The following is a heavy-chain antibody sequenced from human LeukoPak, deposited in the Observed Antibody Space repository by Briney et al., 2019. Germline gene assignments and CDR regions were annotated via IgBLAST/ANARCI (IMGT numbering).Heavy chain of an antibody. CDR2: INDDRSDT. Sequence: PGGSLRLSCAASGFTFKLYWMHWVRQVPGKRPVWASRINDDRSDTIYADSVRGRFTISRDDAKNTVYLQMNNLRAEDTAVYYCVRGGPSTWSWGQGTLVTVSS. D-gene: IGHD2-15*01. CDR1: GFTFKLYW. J-gene: IGHJ5*02. V-gene: IGHV3-74*01. CDR3: VRGGPSTWS.